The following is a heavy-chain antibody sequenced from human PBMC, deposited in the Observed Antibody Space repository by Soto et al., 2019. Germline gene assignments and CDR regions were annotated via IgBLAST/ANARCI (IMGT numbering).Heavy chain of an antibody. D-gene: IGHD2-8*01. CDR2: IYYSGST. CDR3: ARLRGVWGMQIDY. Sequence: SETLSLTCTVSGCSISSGGYYWSWIRQHPGKGLEWIGYIYYSGSTYYNPSLKSRVTISVDTSKNQFSLKLSSVTAADTAVYYCARLRGVWGMQIDYWGQGTLVTVSS. J-gene: IGHJ4*02. V-gene: IGHV4-31*03. CDR1: GCSISSGGYY.